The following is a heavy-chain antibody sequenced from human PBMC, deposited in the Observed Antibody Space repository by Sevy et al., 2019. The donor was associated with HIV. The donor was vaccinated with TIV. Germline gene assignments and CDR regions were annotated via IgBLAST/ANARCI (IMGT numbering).Heavy chain of an antibody. CDR2: ISSDGTTI. Sequence: GGSLRLSCAASGFTFSSYEMNWVRQAPGKGLEWVSYISSDGTTIYYADSVKGRFTISRDNAQNSVSLQMNSLRAEYTAVYYCARDLDDNSGYYYGAIDYWGQGTLVTVSS. CDR3: ARDLDDNSGYYYGAIDY. D-gene: IGHD3-22*01. J-gene: IGHJ4*02. CDR1: GFTFSSYE. V-gene: IGHV3-48*03.